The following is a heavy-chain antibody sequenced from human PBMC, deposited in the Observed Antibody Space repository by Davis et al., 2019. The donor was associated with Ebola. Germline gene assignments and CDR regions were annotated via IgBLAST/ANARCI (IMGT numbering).Heavy chain of an antibody. Sequence: GESLKISCAASGFSFHYYGMYWVRQAPGKGLEWVAFIWFDGSNRYYADSVQGRFTISRDNSKNTLYLQMNSLRAKDTAVYYCANAALGFYYYYMDVWGKGTTVTVSS. CDR2: IWFDGSNR. D-gene: IGHD2-2*03. CDR1: GFSFHYYG. V-gene: IGHV3-33*07. CDR3: ANAALGFYYYYMDV. J-gene: IGHJ6*03.